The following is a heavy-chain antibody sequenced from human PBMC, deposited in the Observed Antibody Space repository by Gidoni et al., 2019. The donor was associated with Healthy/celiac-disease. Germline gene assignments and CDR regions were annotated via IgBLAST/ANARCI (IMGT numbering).Heavy chain of an antibody. Sequence: QVQLVQSGAEEKKPGASVKVSCKAPGYTFTSYAMHWVRQAPGQRLEWMGWINAGNGNTKYSQKFQGRVTITRDTSASTAYMELSSLRSEDTAVYYCARGRGSGWYGDYWGQGTLVTVSS. CDR1: GYTFTSYA. V-gene: IGHV1-3*05. J-gene: IGHJ4*02. CDR3: ARGRGSGWYGDY. CDR2: INAGNGNT. D-gene: IGHD6-19*01.